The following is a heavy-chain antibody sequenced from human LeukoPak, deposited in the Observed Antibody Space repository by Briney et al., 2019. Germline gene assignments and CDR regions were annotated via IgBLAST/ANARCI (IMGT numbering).Heavy chain of an antibody. D-gene: IGHD6-6*01. Sequence: PGGSLRLSCAASGFTFSSYSMNWVRQAPGKGLEWVSSISSSSSYIYYADSVKGRFTISRDNAKNSLYLQMNSLRAKDTAVYYCARSYSSSPSFDPWGQGTLVTVSS. CDR2: ISSSSSYI. V-gene: IGHV3-21*01. CDR3: ARSYSSSPSFDP. CDR1: GFTFSSYS. J-gene: IGHJ5*02.